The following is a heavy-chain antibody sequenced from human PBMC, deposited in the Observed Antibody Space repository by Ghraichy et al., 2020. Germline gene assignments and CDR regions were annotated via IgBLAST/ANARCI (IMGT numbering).Heavy chain of an antibody. CDR1: GGSFSGYY. Sequence: GSLRLSCAVYGGSFSGYYWSWIRQPPGKGLEWIGEINHSGSTNYNPSLKSRVTISVDTSKNQFSLKLSSVTAADTAVYYCARGTPIFGVVIIGYYYMDVWGKGTTVTVSS. CDR3: ARGTPIFGVVIIGYYYMDV. J-gene: IGHJ6*03. D-gene: IGHD3-3*01. CDR2: INHSGST. V-gene: IGHV4-34*01.